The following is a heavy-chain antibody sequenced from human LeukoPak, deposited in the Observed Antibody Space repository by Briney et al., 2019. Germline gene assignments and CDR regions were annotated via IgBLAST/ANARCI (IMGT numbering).Heavy chain of an antibody. J-gene: IGHJ4*02. CDR1: GYTFTSYG. V-gene: IGHV1-18*01. Sequence: GASVKVSCKASGYTFTSYGISWVRQAPGQGLEWMGWISAYNGNTNYAQKLQGRVTMTTDTSTSTAYMELRSLRSDDTAVYYCARDGEGYCSGGSCSAESDYWGQGTLVTVSS. CDR3: ARDGEGYCSGGSCSAESDY. D-gene: IGHD2-15*01. CDR2: ISAYNGNT.